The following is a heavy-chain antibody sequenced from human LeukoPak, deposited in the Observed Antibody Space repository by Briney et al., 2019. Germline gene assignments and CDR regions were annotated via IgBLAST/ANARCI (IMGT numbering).Heavy chain of an antibody. CDR1: GFTFTNYW. J-gene: IGHJ4*02. CDR2: IKEDGSAK. V-gene: IGHV3-7*01. Sequence: GGSLRLSCAASGFTFTNYWMAWVRQAPGKGLEWVANIKEDGSAKYYVDSAKGRFTISRDNAKNSLYLQMSSLRVEDTAVYYCARDSGYNTFDYWGQGALVTVSS. CDR3: ARDSGYNTFDY. D-gene: IGHD1-14*01.